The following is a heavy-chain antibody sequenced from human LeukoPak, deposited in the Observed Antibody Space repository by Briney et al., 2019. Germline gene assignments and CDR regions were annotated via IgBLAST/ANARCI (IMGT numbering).Heavy chain of an antibody. CDR1: GGSISSYY. CDR2: IYTSGST. Sequence: PSETLSLTCTVSGGSISSYYWSWLRQPAGKGLEWIGRIYTSGSTNYNPSLKSRVTMSVDTSKNQFSLKLSSVTAADTAVYYCARDKYQLRNNWFDPWGQGTLVTVSS. J-gene: IGHJ5*02. CDR3: ARDKYQLRNNWFDP. D-gene: IGHD2-2*01. V-gene: IGHV4-4*07.